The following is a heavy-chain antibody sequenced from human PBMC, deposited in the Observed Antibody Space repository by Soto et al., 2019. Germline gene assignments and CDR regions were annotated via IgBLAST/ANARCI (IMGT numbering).Heavy chain of an antibody. CDR3: ARVIFARYSSGWYDY. D-gene: IGHD6-19*01. J-gene: IGHJ4*02. Sequence: QLGGSLRLSCAASGFTFSSYDMHWVRQATGKGLEWVSAIGTAGDTYYPGSVKGRFTISRENAKNSLYLQMNSLRAEDTAVYYCARVIFARYSSGWYDYWGQGTLVTVSS. CDR1: GFTFSSYD. CDR2: IGTAGDT. V-gene: IGHV3-13*01.